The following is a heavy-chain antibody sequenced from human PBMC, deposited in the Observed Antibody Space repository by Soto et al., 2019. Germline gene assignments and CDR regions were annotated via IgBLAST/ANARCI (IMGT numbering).Heavy chain of an antibody. CDR3: ARDGYCSSTSCYRVGYNWFDP. J-gene: IGHJ5*02. D-gene: IGHD2-2*02. CDR1: GYTFTGYY. CDR2: INPNSGGT. Sequence: GASVKVSCKASGYTFTGYYMHWLRQSPGQGLEWVGWINPNSGGTNYAQKFQGWVTMTRDTSISTAYMELSRLRSDDTAVYYCARDGYCSSTSCYRVGYNWFDPWGQGTLVTVSS. V-gene: IGHV1-2*04.